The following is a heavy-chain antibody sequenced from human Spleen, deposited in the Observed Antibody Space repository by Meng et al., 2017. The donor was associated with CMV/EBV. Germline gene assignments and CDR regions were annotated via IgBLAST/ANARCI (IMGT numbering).Heavy chain of an antibody. Sequence: GESLKISCAASGFNINSYNINWVRQAPGRGLEWVSWISRSGYYIYYRDSVKGRFIISRDTAGNSLYLQMNSLRAEDSAVYYCARIEDYYYAMDVWGQGTTVTVSS. CDR2: ISRSGYYI. J-gene: IGHJ6*02. CDR3: ARIEDYYYAMDV. CDR1: GFNINSYN. V-gene: IGHV3-21*06.